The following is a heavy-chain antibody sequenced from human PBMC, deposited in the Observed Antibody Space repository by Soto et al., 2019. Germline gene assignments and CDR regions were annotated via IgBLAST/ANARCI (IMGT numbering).Heavy chain of an antibody. Sequence: PGGSLRLSCAASGFSVSMNYMSWVRKAPGKGLEWVSVIYSGGSTYYAESVEGRFTISRDNSKNTLYLQMNSLRGEDTAVYYCAKGYSNYVDPGYYYYGMDVWGQGTTVTVSS. CDR3: AKGYSNYVDPGYYYYGMDV. CDR2: IYSGGST. V-gene: IGHV3-53*01. D-gene: IGHD4-4*01. J-gene: IGHJ6*02. CDR1: GFSVSMNY.